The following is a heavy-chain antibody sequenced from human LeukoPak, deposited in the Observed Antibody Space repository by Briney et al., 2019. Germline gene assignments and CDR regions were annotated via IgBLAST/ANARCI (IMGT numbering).Heavy chain of an antibody. CDR2: IYYSGST. J-gene: IGHJ3*02. CDR1: GGSISSYY. CDR3: ARSSGYYGGDAFGI. D-gene: IGHD3-22*01. Sequence: PSETLSLTCTVSGGSISSYYWSWIRQPPGKGLEWIGYIYYSGSTNYNPSLKSRVTISVDTSKNQFSQKLSSVTAADTAVYYCARSSGYYGGDAFGIWGQGTMVTVSS. V-gene: IGHV4-59*01.